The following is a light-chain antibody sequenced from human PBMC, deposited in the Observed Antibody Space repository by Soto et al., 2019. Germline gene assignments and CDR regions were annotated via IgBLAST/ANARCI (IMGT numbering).Light chain of an antibody. Sequence: QSVLTQPPSVSAAPGQKVTISCSGSSSNIGNNYVSWYQQIPGTAPKLLIYENNKRPSGIPDRFSGSKSSTSATLGITGLQTGDEADYYCETWDSSLSAGVFGGGTKLTVL. CDR3: ETWDSSLSAGV. V-gene: IGLV1-51*02. CDR2: ENN. J-gene: IGLJ3*02. CDR1: SSNIGNNY.